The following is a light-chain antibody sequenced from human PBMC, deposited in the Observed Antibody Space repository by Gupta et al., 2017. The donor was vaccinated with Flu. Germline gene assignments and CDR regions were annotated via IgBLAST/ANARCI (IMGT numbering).Light chain of an antibody. J-gene: IGKJ4*01. Sequence: EIVLTQSPATLSLSPGERATLSCGASQSVTSSQLAWYQQKPGLAPRLLIYGASSRATGIPERFSGSGSGTDFTLTISRREPEDFALYYCQQYGSSSGLTFGGGTKVELK. CDR2: GAS. CDR1: QSVTSSQ. CDR3: QQYGSSSGLT. V-gene: IGKV3D-20*01.